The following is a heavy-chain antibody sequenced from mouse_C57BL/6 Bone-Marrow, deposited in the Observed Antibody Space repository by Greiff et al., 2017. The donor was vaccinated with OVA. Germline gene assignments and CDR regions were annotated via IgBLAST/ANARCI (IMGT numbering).Heavy chain of an antibody. Sequence: SGAELVRPGASVKLSCTASGFNIKDDYMHWVKQRPEQGLEWIGWIDPENGDTEYASKYQGKATITADTSSNTAYLQLSSLTSEDTAVYYCTSYCNFDYWGQGTTLTVSS. CDR2: IDPENGDT. D-gene: IGHD6-5*01. J-gene: IGHJ2*01. CDR3: TSYCNFDY. V-gene: IGHV14-4*01. CDR1: GFNIKDDY.